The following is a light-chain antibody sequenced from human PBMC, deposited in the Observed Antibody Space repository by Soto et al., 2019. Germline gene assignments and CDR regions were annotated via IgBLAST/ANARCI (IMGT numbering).Light chain of an antibody. CDR3: PQYNDWPLT. CDR1: QSINNN. V-gene: IGKV3-15*01. Sequence: EIVMTQSPATLSVSPGERATLSCRASQSINNNLAWYQQKRGQGPRLLIYGASSRATGTPARFSGSGSGTGSTLTISSLQSEDFAIYYCPQYNDWPLTFGGGPKVEIK. J-gene: IGKJ4*01. CDR2: GAS.